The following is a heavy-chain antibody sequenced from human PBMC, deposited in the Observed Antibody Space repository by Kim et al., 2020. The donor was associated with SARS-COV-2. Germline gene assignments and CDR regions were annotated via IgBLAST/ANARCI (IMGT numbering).Heavy chain of an antibody. CDR1: GGSFSGYY. CDR2: INHSGST. Sequence: SETLSLTCAVYGGSFSGYYWSWIRQPPGKGLEWIGEINHSGSTNYNPSLKSRVTISVDTSKNQFSLKLSSVTAADTAVYYCARGYWPTYGSGSRKGRFDPWGQGTLVTVSS. D-gene: IGHD3-10*01. CDR3: ARGYWPTYGSGSRKGRFDP. V-gene: IGHV4-34*01. J-gene: IGHJ5*02.